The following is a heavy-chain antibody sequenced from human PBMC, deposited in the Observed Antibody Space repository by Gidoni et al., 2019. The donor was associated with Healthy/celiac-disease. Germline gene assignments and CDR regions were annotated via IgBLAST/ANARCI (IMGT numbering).Heavy chain of an antibody. Sequence: EVQLVASGVGLVQPGGSLRLSFASSGFTFSSYRINWVRHDPGKGLEWVSYISSSSSTIYYADSVKGRFTISRDNAKNSLYLQMNSLRAEDTDVYYCARDEPNENIVVVPAATVFKMGFDYWGQGTLVTVSS. J-gene: IGHJ4*02. CDR2: ISSSSSTI. CDR1: GFTFSSYR. V-gene: IGHV3-48*01. CDR3: ARDEPNENIVVVPAATVFKMGFDY. D-gene: IGHD2-2*01.